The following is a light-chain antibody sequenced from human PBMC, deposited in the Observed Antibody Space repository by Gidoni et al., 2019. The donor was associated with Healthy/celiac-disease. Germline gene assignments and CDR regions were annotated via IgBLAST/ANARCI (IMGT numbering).Light chain of an antibody. CDR2: GAS. Sequence: IYGASSRATGIPDRFSGSGSGTDFTLTISRLESEDFAVYYCQQYGSSPLFGPGTKVDIK. V-gene: IGKV3-20*01. J-gene: IGKJ3*01. CDR3: QQYGSSPL.